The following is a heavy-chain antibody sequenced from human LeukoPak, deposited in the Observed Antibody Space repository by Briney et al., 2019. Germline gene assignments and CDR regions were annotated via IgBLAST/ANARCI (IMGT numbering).Heavy chain of an antibody. CDR1: GFTFSSYE. CDR3: ARDSTSLPI. D-gene: IGHD2-2*01. CDR2: ISSSGTTI. J-gene: IGHJ6*04. Sequence: GGSLRLSCAASGFTFSSYEMNWVRQAPGKGLVWVSYISSSGTTIYYADSVKGRFTITRDNAKNSLYLQMNSLRAEDTAVYYCARDSTSLPIWGKGTTVTVSS. V-gene: IGHV3-48*03.